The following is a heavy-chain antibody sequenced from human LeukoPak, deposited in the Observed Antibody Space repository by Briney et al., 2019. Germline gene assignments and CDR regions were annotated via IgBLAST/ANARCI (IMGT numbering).Heavy chain of an antibody. CDR1: GFTVSRKY. V-gene: IGHV3-30*05. Sequence: GGSLRLSCAASGFTVSRKYMHWVRQAPGKGLEWVAVISYDGSNKYYADSVKGRFTISRDNSKNTLYLQMNSLRAEGTAVYDCARDLDSELYSSSQGESMDVWGQGTTVTVSS. J-gene: IGHJ6*02. D-gene: IGHD6-19*01. CDR2: ISYDGSNK. CDR3: ARDLDSELYSSSQGESMDV.